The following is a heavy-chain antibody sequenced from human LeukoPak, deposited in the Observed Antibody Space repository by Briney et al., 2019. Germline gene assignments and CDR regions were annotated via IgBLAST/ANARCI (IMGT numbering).Heavy chain of an antibody. CDR3: AKGLCYFDC. CDR2: IRDSGGGT. J-gene: IGHJ4*02. CDR1: GFTFSNYA. Sequence: GGSLRLSCAASGFTFSNYAMNWVRQAPGKGLEWVSGIRDSGGGTSYADSMKGRFSISRDNSKNTLYLQMNSLRADDTAVYYCAKGLCYFDCWGQGTLVTVSS. V-gene: IGHV3-23*01.